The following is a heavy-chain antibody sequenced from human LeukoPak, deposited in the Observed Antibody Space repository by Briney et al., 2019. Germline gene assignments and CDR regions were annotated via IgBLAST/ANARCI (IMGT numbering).Heavy chain of an antibody. CDR2: IRDSGEA. CDR1: GFRFSDYY. CDR3: ARDRAANQDWVEFDP. V-gene: IGHV3-66*03. D-gene: IGHD3/OR15-3a*01. Sequence: GGSLRLSCAVSGFRFSDYYMSWVRQTPGKGLEWVGLIRDSGEALYADFARGRFAISRDESENTLYLQMNSLRVEDTAVYFCARDRAANQDWVEFDPWGQGTPVIVSS. J-gene: IGHJ5*02.